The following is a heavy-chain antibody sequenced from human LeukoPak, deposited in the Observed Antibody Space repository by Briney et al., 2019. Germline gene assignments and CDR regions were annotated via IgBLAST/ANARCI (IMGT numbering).Heavy chain of an antibody. J-gene: IGHJ3*02. CDR1: GYTFSGYF. Sequence: GASVKVSCKASGYTFSGYFIHWVRQAPGQGLEWMGWINPNSGDTNYAQMFQGRVTMTRDTSISTGYMELSRLRSDDTAVYYCARVLQPRSGSYFVRAFDIWGQGTMVTVSS. V-gene: IGHV1-2*02. CDR3: ARVLQPRSGSYFVRAFDI. CDR2: INPNSGDT. D-gene: IGHD1-26*01.